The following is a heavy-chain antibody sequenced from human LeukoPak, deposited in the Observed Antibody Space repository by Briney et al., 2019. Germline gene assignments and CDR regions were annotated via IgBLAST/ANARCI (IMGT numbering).Heavy chain of an antibody. D-gene: IGHD3-3*02. Sequence: GGSLRLSCAASGFTFSSYGMHWVRQAPGKGLEWVAVISYDGSNKYYADSVKGRFTISRDNSKNTLYLQMNSLRAEDTAVYYCAKSNPHFNWFDPWGQGTLVTVSS. J-gene: IGHJ5*02. V-gene: IGHV3-30*18. CDR1: GFTFSSYG. CDR2: ISYDGSNK. CDR3: AKSNPHFNWFDP.